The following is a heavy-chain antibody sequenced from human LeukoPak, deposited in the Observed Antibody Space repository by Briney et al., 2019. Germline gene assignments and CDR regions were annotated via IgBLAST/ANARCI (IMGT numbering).Heavy chain of an antibody. Sequence: GGSLRLSCAASGFTFSSYAMSWVRQAPGKGLEWVSAISGSGGSTYYADSVKGRFTISRDNSKNTLYLQMNSLRAEDTAVYYCARKLWFGELVWFDPWGQGTLVTVSS. D-gene: IGHD3-10*01. V-gene: IGHV3-23*01. CDR1: GFTFSSYA. CDR3: ARKLWFGELVWFDP. CDR2: ISGSGGST. J-gene: IGHJ5*02.